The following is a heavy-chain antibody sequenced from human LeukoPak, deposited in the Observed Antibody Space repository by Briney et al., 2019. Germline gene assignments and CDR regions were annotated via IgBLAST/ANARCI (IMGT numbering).Heavy chain of an antibody. V-gene: IGHV3-7*01. Sequence: GGSLRLSCAASGFTFSTYWMSWVRQAPGKGLEWVANIKEDGSEKYYVDSVKGRFTISRDNAKNSLYLQMNSLRAEDTAVYYCARQDIVERIAAAGIWGRIGKRWINFDYWGQGTLVTVSS. J-gene: IGHJ4*02. D-gene: IGHD6-13*01. CDR1: GFTFSTYW. CDR3: ARQDIVERIAAAGIWGRIGKRWINFDY. CDR2: IKEDGSEK.